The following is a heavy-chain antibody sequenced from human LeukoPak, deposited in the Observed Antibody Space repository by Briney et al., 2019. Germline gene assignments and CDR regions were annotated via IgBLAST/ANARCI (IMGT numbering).Heavy chain of an antibody. CDR2: INPNSGDT. J-gene: IGHJ5*02. CDR1: GGTFSSYA. D-gene: IGHD2/OR15-2a*01. Sequence: ASVKVSCKASGGTFSSYAISWVRQAPGQGLEWLGWINPNSGDTNYLQKFQGGVTMTWDTSISTAYMELTSLRSDDTAVYYCARGNTYNWFDPWGQGTLVTVSS. V-gene: IGHV1-2*02. CDR3: ARGNTYNWFDP.